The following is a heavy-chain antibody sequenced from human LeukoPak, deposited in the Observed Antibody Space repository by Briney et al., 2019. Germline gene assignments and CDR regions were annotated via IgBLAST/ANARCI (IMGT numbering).Heavy chain of an antibody. D-gene: IGHD6-13*01. J-gene: IGHJ4*01. CDR2: IRQDGSEK. CDR3: ARDGTAAGLYFDL. V-gene: IGHV3-7*01. CDR1: GFTFTDYW. Sequence: PGGSLRLSCEVSGFTFTDYWMNWVRQAPGKGPEWVASIRQDGSEKTYVDSVKGRFTISRDNTKNSLSLQLNGLRAEDTAVYYCARDGTAAGLYFDLWGQGTLVTVS.